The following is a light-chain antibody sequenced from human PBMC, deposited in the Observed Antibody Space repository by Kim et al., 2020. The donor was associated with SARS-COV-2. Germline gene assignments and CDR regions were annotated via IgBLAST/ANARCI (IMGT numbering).Light chain of an antibody. J-gene: IGKJ1*01. V-gene: IGKV3-15*01. CDR2: GAS. CDR3: QQYDDWLPWT. CDR1: QSVSSN. Sequence: SPGEPATLSGRASQSVSSNVAWYQQKPGQAPRLLIYGASTRATDIPARFSGSGSGTDFTLTISSLQSEDLAVYHCQQYDDWLPWTFGQGTKVDIK.